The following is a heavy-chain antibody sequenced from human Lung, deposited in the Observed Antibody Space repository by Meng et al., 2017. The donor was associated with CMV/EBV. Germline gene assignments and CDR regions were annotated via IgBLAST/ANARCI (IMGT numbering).Heavy chain of an antibody. CDR2: INPNSGGT. V-gene: IGHV1-2*02. D-gene: IGHD1-26*01. CDR3: ARIASSGSYYSFDY. Sequence: ASGYTFTGYYMHWVRQAPGQGLEWMGWINPNSGGTNYAQKFQGRVTMTRDTSISTAYMELSRLRSDDTAVYYCARIASSGSYYSFDYWGQGTLVTVSS. CDR1: GYTFTGYY. J-gene: IGHJ4*02.